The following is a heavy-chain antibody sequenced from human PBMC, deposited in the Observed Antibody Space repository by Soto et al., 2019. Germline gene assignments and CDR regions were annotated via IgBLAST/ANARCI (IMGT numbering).Heavy chain of an antibody. V-gene: IGHV3-7*01. J-gene: IGHJ2*01. CDR2: IKQDGSEK. D-gene: IGHD5-12*01. CDR1: GFTFSSYW. CDR3: ASSSGYGYWYFDL. Sequence: GGSLRLSCAASGFTFSSYWMSWVRQAPGKGLEWVANIKQDGSEKYYVDSVKGRFTISRDNAKNSLYLQMNSLRAEDTAVYYCASSSGYGYWYFDLWGRGTLVTVSS.